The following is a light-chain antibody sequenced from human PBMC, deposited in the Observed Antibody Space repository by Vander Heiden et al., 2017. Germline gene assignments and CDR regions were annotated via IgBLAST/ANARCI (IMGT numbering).Light chain of an antibody. CDR1: QSVRSY. CDR3: QQRSNWLT. Sequence: EIVLTQSPATLSLSPGERATLSCRASQSVRSYLAWYQQKPGQAPRLLIYDASNRATGIPARFSGSGSGTDFTLTISSLEPEYFAVYYCQQRSNWLTFGGGTKVEIK. CDR2: DAS. J-gene: IGKJ4*01. V-gene: IGKV3-11*01.